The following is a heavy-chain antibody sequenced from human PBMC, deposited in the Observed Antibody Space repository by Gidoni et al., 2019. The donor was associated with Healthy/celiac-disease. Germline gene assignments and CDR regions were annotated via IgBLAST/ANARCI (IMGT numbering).Heavy chain of an antibody. Sequence: EVQLVESGGGLVKPGGSLRLSCAASGFTFSSYSMNWVQDPGKGLEWVSSISSSSSYIYDADSVKGRFTISRDNAKNSLYLQMNSLRAEDTAVYYCARDESEWELPLDYWGQGTLVTVSS. CDR2: ISSSSSYI. D-gene: IGHD1-26*01. J-gene: IGHJ4*02. V-gene: IGHV3-21*01. CDR3: ARDESEWELPLDY. CDR1: GFTFSSYS.